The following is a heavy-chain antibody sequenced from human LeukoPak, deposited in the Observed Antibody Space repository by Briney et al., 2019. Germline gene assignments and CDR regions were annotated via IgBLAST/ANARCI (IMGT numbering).Heavy chain of an antibody. CDR2: IIPILGIA. CDR3: AREVSYAFWSGYFHY. V-gene: IGHV1-69*04. D-gene: IGHD3-3*01. Sequence: SVKASCKASGGTFSSYAISWVRQAPGQGLEWMGRIIPILGIANYAQKFQGRVTITADKSTSTAYMELCSLRSEDTAVYYCAREVSYAFWSGYFHYWGKGALVTVSS. CDR1: GGTFSSYA. J-gene: IGHJ4*02.